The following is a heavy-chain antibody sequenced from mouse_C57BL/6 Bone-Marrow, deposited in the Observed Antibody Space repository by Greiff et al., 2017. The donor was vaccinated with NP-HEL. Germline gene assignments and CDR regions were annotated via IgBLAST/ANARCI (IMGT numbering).Heavy chain of an antibody. CDR3: ARKPLYYGSSTSLYYFDY. V-gene: IGHV1-64*01. J-gene: IGHJ2*01. CDR1: GYTFTSYW. CDR2: IHPNSGST. D-gene: IGHD1-1*01. Sequence: QVQLQQSGAELVKPGASVKLSCKASGYTFTSYWMHWVKQRPGQGLEWIGMIHPNSGSTNYNEKFKSKATLTVDKSSSTAYMQLSSLTSEDSAVYYCARKPLYYGSSTSLYYFDYWGQGTTLTVSS.